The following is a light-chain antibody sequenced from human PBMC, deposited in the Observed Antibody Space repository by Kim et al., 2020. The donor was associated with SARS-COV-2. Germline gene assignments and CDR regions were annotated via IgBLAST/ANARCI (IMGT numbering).Light chain of an antibody. J-gene: IGLJ2*01. CDR2: QDS. V-gene: IGLV3-1*01. CDR3: QAWDSSYVV. Sequence: ELTQPPSVSVSPGQTASITCSGDKLGDKYACWYQQKPGQSPVLVIYQDSKRPSGIPERFSGSNSGNTATLTISGTQAMDEADYYCQAWDSSYVVFGGGT. CDR1: KLGDKY.